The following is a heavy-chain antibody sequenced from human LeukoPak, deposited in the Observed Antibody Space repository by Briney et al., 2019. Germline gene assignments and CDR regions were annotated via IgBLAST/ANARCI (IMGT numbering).Heavy chain of an antibody. CDR2: INSDGSST. J-gene: IGHJ4*02. D-gene: IGHD3-10*01. CDR3: ARALGSGWVYFL. V-gene: IGHV3-74*01. CDR1: GFTFSSYA. Sequence: GGSLRLSCAASGFTFSSYAMSWVRQAPGKGLVWVSCINSDGSSTSYADSVKGRFTISRDNAKNTLYLQMNSLRVEDTAVYYCARALGSGWVYFLGGQGTLVTVSS.